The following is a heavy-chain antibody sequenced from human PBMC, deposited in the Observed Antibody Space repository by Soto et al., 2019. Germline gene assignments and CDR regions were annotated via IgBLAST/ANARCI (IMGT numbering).Heavy chain of an antibody. CDR1: GDSVTENY. CDR2: MHYTGFS. D-gene: IGHD2-2*01. V-gene: IGHV4-59*02. J-gene: IGHJ4*02. CDR3: AREESTGYFDY. Sequence: SETLSLTCAFSGDSVTENYLTWIRQSPEKGLEWIGYMHYTGFSFSNPSLKSRVAMSVDKSKNEFTLQLTSVTAADTAVYYCAREESTGYFDYWGQGTLVTVSS.